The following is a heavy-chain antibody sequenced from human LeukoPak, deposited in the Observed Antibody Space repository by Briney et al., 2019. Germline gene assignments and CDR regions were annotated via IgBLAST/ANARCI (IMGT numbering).Heavy chain of an antibody. CDR3: ARHPAAGTVDY. J-gene: IGHJ4*02. D-gene: IGHD6-13*01. Sequence: SETLSLTCTVSGGSIRSSYYYWGWIRQPPGKGLEWIGSIYDSGSTYYNPSLKSRVTISVDTSKNQFSLKLSSVTAADTAVYYCARHPAAGTVDYWGQGTLVTVSS. V-gene: IGHV4-39*01. CDR1: GGSIRSSYYY. CDR2: IYDSGST.